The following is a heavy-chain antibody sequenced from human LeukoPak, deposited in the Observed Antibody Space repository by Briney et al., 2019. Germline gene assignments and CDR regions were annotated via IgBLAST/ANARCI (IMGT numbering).Heavy chain of an antibody. CDR1: GFTFSGSA. CDR3: TSPYSSSDPFHY. J-gene: IGHJ4*02. CDR2: IRTKANSYAT. V-gene: IGHV3-73*01. D-gene: IGHD6-6*01. Sequence: GGSLKLSCAASGFTFSGSAMHWVRQPSGKGLEWVGRIRTKANSYATAYAASVTGRFTISRDDSKNTAYLQMNSLKTEDTAVYFCTSPYSSSDPFHYWGQGTLVTVSS.